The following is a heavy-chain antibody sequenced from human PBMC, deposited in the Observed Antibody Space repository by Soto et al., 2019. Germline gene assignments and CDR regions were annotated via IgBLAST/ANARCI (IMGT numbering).Heavy chain of an antibody. CDR2: TYYSSKWYN. V-gene: IGHV6-1*01. CDR1: GDSVSTNSAA. D-gene: IGHD5-12*01. CDR3: ARGWLQDGFDP. J-gene: IGHJ5*02. Sequence: SQTLSLTCAIPGDSVSTNSAAWNLIRQSPSRGLEWLGRTYYSSKWYNEYVVALKSRITIKPDTSKNQFSLQLTSVTPEDTAVYYRARGWLQDGFDPWGQGTLVTVAS.